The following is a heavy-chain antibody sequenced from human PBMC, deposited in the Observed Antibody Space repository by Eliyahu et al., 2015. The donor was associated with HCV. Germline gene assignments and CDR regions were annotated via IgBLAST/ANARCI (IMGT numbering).Heavy chain of an antibody. CDR3: ARGRLNYIWGSYRYTTWFDP. D-gene: IGHD3-16*02. CDR1: XGSFSGXY. J-gene: IGHJ5*02. V-gene: IGHV4-34*01. Sequence: QVQLQQWGAGLLKPSETLSLTXAVYXGSFSGXYWSWXRQPPGKGLGWIGEINHSGSTNYNPXLKSRVXISVDTSKNQFSLKLSSVTAADTAVYYCARGRLNYIWGSYRYTTWFDPWGQGTLVTVSS. CDR2: INHSGST.